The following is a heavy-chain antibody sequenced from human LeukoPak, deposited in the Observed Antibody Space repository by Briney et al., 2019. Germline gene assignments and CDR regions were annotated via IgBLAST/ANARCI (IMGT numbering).Heavy chain of an antibody. V-gene: IGHV1-8*01. J-gene: IGHJ4*02. D-gene: IGHD6-13*01. CDR3: ARDNRRGYSSS. CDR1: GYTFTSYD. Sequence: ASVKVSCKASGYTFTSYDINWVRQATGQGLEWMGWMNPNSGKTGNAQKFQGRVTMTRNTSISTAYMELRSLRSDDTAVYYCARDNRRGYSSSWGQGTLVTVSS. CDR2: MNPNSGKT.